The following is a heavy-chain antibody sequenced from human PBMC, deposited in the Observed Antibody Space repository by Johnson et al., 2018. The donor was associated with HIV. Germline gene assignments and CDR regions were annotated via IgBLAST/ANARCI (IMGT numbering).Heavy chain of an antibody. CDR2: IYSGGST. J-gene: IGHJ3*02. D-gene: IGHD6-19*01. CDR1: GFTVSNNY. Sequence: VQLVESGGGLVQPGGSLRLSCAASGFTVSNNYMSWVRQAPGKGLEWVSVIYSGGSTYYADSVKGRFTISRDNSKNTVFLQMNSLRAEDTAIYYCAKLPRAWYSSGWDAFDIWGQGTMVTVSS. CDR3: AKLPRAWYSSGWDAFDI. V-gene: IGHV3-66*04.